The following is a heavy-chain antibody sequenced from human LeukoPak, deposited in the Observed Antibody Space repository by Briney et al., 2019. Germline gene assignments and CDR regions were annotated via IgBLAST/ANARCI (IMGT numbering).Heavy chain of an antibody. Sequence: PGGSLRLSCAASGFTFSSYSMCWVRQAPGKGPEWVSGIKESGDITYYADSAKGRFTISRDNSKNTLYLQMNSLRAEDTAKYYCAKYCSGATCSGYWGQGTLVTVSS. V-gene: IGHV3-23*01. D-gene: IGHD2-15*01. CDR2: IKESGDIT. CDR3: AKYCSGATCSGY. J-gene: IGHJ4*02. CDR1: GFTFSSYS.